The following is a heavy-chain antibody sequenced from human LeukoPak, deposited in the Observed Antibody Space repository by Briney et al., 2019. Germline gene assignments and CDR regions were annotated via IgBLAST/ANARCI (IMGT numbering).Heavy chain of an antibody. D-gene: IGHD6-19*01. V-gene: IGHV3-23*01. Sequence: GGSLRLSCAASGFTITGHTMTWVRQAPGKGLGCVSIIGGRDDRTYYADSVKGRFTISRDNSKNTLYLQLSSRRAEDTAVYYCAQGYGSGWYPCWGQGSLVSVSS. J-gene: IGHJ4*02. CDR3: AQGYGSGWYPC. CDR2: IGGRDDRT. CDR1: GFTITGHT.